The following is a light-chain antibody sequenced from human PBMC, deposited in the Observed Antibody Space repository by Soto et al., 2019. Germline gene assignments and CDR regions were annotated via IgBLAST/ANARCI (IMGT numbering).Light chain of an antibody. CDR1: QSVSSK. J-gene: IGKJ4*01. CDR3: QQYKDWPLT. V-gene: IGKV3-15*01. CDR2: DAS. Sequence: EIVMTQSPATLSVSPGERATLSCRASQSVSSKLAWYQQKPGQAPRLLIYDASTRATGIPARFSGSGSGTDFTLTISSLQTEDCAVYYCQQYKDWPLTFGGGTRVEIK.